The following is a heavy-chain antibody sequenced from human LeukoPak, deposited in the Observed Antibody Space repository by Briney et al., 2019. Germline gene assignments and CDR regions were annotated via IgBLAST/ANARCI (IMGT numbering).Heavy chain of an antibody. Sequence: GGSLRLSCTASGFTFSTYSMHWVRQAPGKGLEWVAYIRSDESNKNYADSVKGRFTISRDNSKNMLYLQMNSLTTEDTALYYCARTNRYAFDIWGQGTMVTVSS. V-gene: IGHV3-30*02. CDR3: ARTNRYAFDI. CDR2: IRSDESNK. J-gene: IGHJ3*02. CDR1: GFTFSTYS. D-gene: IGHD1-7*01.